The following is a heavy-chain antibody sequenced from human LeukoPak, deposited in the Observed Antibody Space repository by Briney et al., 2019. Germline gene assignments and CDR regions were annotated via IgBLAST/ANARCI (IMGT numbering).Heavy chain of an antibody. V-gene: IGHV3-23*01. CDR3: GKDLSTSVAADWFDP. D-gene: IGHD6-19*01. CDR2: ISGFKT. J-gene: IGHJ5*02. Sequence: PGGALRLSCAGSGFTFSSHDMSWVRQAPGKGLEWVSSISGFKTYYTKSVQGRFIISRYNSKNTVYLQMNSLRVDDTAVYYCGKDLSTSVAADWFDPWGQGALVIVSS. CDR1: GFTFSSHD.